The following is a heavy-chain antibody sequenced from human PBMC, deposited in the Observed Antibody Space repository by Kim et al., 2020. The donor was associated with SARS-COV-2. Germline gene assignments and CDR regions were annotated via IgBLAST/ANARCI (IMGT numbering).Heavy chain of an antibody. CDR1: GFTVSSNY. V-gene: IGHV3-53*01. CDR3: ARECGYSYDPTGKEYYFDY. CDR2: IYSGGST. J-gene: IGHJ4*02. D-gene: IGHD5-18*01. Sequence: GGSLRLSCAASGFTVSSNYMSWVRQAPGKGLEWVSVIYSGGSTYYADSVKGRFTISRDNSKNTLYLQMNSLRAEDTAEYYCARECGYSYDPTGKEYYFDYWGQGTLVTVSS.